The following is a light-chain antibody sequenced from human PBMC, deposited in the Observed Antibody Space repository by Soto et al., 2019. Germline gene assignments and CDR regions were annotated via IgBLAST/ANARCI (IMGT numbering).Light chain of an antibody. J-gene: IGLJ1*01. Sequence: QSVLAQPASVSGSPGQSITISCTGTSSNVGHYNYVSWYQQNQGKAPKLIIYHVSSRPSGVSNRFSASKSGNTASLTISGLQAEDEADYYCASYTTSSTFVFGTGTKVTV. V-gene: IGLV2-14*01. CDR3: ASYTTSSTFV. CDR2: HVS. CDR1: SSNVGHYNY.